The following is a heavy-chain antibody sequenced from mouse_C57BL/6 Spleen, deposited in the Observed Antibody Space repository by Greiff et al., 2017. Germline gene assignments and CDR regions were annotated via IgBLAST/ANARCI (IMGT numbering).Heavy chain of an antibody. CDR2: ISSGSSTI. CDR3: ASRGFLTTVDYAMDY. D-gene: IGHD1-1*01. Sequence: EVKLEESGGGLVKPGGSLKLSCAASGFTFSDYGMHWVRQAPEKGLEWVAYISSGSSTIYYADTVKGRFTISRDNAKNTLFLQMTSLRSEDTAMYYCASRGFLTTVDYAMDYWGQGTSVTVSS. J-gene: IGHJ4*01. V-gene: IGHV5-17*01. CDR1: GFTFSDYG.